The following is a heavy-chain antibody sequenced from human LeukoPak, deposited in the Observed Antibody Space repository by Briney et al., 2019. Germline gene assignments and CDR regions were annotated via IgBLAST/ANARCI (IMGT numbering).Heavy chain of an antibody. CDR2: IKHLGTVR. D-gene: IGHD1-26*01. J-gene: IGHJ4*02. V-gene: IGHV3-7*01. CDR1: GFTFSSYY. CDR3: ARGKGGSYLGF. Sequence: GGSLRLSCAGSGFTFSSYYMNWVRQAPGKGLEWVARIKHLGTVRNYLDSVKGRFTISRDDAENSLFLQMNSLRAEDTAVYYCARGKGGSYLGFWGQGTLVTVSS.